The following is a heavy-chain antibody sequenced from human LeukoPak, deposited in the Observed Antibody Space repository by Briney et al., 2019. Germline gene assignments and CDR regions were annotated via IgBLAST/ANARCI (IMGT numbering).Heavy chain of an antibody. CDR3: ARFGDYDILTGYERSFDY. Sequence: ASVKVSCKASGYTFTSYDINWVRQATGQGLEWMGWMNPNSGNTGYAQKFQGRVTMTRNTSISTAYMELSSLRSEDTAVYYCARFGDYDILTGYERSFDYWGQGTLVTVSS. CDR2: MNPNSGNT. D-gene: IGHD3-9*01. V-gene: IGHV1-8*01. CDR1: GYTFTSYD. J-gene: IGHJ4*02.